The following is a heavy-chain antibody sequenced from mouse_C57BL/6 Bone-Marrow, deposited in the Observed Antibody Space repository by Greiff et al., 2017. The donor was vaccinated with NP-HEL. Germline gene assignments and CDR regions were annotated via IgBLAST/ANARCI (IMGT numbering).Heavy chain of an antibody. CDR2: IYPRSGNT. V-gene: IGHV1-81*01. CDR1: GYTFTSSG. Sequence: VQLQQSGAELARPGASVKLSCKASGYTFTSSGISWVKQRTGQGLEWIGEIYPRSGNTYYNEKSKGKATLTADKSSSTAYMELRSLTSEDSAVYFCAREGDSNYSFDYWGQGTTLTVSS. CDR3: AREGDSNYSFDY. J-gene: IGHJ2*01. D-gene: IGHD2-5*01.